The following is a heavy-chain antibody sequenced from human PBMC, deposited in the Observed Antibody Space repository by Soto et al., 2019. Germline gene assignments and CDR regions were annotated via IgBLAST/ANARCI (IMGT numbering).Heavy chain of an antibody. CDR3: TTDGSGSYYYFDY. J-gene: IGHJ4*02. D-gene: IGHD1-26*01. CDR1: GFTFSNAW. Sequence: EVQLVESGGGLVKPGGSLRLSCAASGFTFSNAWMNWVRQAPGKGLEWVGRIKSKTDGGATDYAAPVKGRFTISRDDSKNTLYLQMNSLKTEDTAVYYCTTDGSGSYYYFDYWGQGTLVTVSS. V-gene: IGHV3-15*07. CDR2: IKSKTDGGAT.